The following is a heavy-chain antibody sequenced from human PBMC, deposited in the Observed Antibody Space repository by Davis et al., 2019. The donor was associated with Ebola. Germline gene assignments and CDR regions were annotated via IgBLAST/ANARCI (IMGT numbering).Heavy chain of an antibody. CDR3: ATHIDLVRGFDV. Sequence: GGSLRLSCTASGFPFDYYDMYWVRQAPGKGLEWVSGISWHGRDIGYADSVKGRFTVSRDNAQNSLYLEMNSLRHEDTALYYCATHIDLVRGFDVWGKGTTVTVSS. V-gene: IGHV3-9*01. CDR2: ISWHGRDI. CDR1: GFPFDYYD. J-gene: IGHJ6*04. D-gene: IGHD2-8*02.